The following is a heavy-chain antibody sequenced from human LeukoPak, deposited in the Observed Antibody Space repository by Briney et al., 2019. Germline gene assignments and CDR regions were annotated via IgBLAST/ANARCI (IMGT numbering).Heavy chain of an antibody. CDR2: MNPNSGNT. CDR3: ARDDGSRGYSYGDYYYYYYMDV. J-gene: IGHJ6*03. D-gene: IGHD5-18*01. V-gene: IGHV1-8*01. Sequence: GASVKVSCKASGYTFTSYDINWVRQATGQGLEWMGWMNPNSGNTGYAQKFQGRVTMTRNTSISTAYVELSSLRSEDTAVYYCARDDGSRGYSYGDYYYYYYMDVWGKGTTVTVSS. CDR1: GYTFTSYD.